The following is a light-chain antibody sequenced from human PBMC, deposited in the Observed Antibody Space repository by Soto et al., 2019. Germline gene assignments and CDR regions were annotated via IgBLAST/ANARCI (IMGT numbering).Light chain of an antibody. CDR1: QSVSSSY. CDR2: GAS. J-gene: IGKJ2*01. V-gene: IGKV3-20*01. CDR3: QQYGSSLYT. Sequence: EIVLTQSPGTLSLSPGERATLSCRASQSVSSSYLAWYQQKPGQAPRLLIYGASSRATGIPDRFSGSGSGTDFTLTIGRLEPEDFAVYYCQQYGSSLYTFGQGTKV.